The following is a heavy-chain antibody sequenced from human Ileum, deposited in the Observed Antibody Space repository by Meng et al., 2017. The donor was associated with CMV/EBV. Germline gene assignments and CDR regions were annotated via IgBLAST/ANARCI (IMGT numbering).Heavy chain of an antibody. V-gene: IGHV3-74*01. CDR2: INSDGTDT. D-gene: IGHD2-21*01. Sequence: GGSLRLSCAASGFSFSNYWMHWVRQAPGEGLVWVSRINSDGTDTRYADSVKGRFTIFRDNAKKTLYLQMNSLEAEDTAVYYCATPPPHIVVSEGASDTWGQGTMVTVSS. CDR3: ATPPPHIVVSEGASDT. CDR1: GFSFSNYW. J-gene: IGHJ3*02.